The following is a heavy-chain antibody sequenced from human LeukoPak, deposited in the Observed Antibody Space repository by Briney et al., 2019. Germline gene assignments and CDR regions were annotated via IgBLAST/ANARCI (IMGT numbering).Heavy chain of an antibody. CDR2: IIPIFGTA. J-gene: IGHJ1*01. CDR1: GGTFSSYA. CDR3: ARGVYYDSRNFQH. D-gene: IGHD3-22*01. Sequence: SVTVSFKASGGTFSSYAISWVRQAPGKGLEWMGGIIPIFGTANYAQKFQGRVTITADESTSTAYMELSSLRSEDTAVYYCARGVYYDSRNFQHWGQGTLVTVSS. V-gene: IGHV1-69*13.